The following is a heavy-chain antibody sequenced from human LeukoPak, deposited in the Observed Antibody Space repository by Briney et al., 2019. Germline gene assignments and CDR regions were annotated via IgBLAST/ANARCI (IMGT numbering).Heavy chain of an antibody. V-gene: IGHV4-30-4*01. CDR2: IYYSGST. CDR1: GGSISSGDYY. J-gene: IGHJ5*02. Sequence: KTSGTLFLTCTVSGGSISSGDYYWSWIRQPPGKGLEWIGYIYYSGSTYYNPSLKSRVTISVDTSKNQFSLKLSSVTAADTAVYYCAREVTSCSLFDPWGQGTLVTVSS. D-gene: IGHD6-19*01. CDR3: AREVTSCSLFDP.